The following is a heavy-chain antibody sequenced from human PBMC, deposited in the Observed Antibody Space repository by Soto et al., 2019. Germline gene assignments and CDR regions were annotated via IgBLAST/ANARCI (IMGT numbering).Heavy chain of an antibody. Sequence: EVQLVESGGGLVQPGGSLRLSCAASGFTFTNHWIHWVHQAPGKGLVWVSRINSDGSSTNFAGSVKGRFTISRDNAKNTVYLQMNSLRAEDTAVYYCARGLQYRYGMDVWGQGTTVTVSS. D-gene: IGHD4-4*01. V-gene: IGHV3-74*01. CDR1: GFTFTNHW. J-gene: IGHJ6*02. CDR2: INSDGSST. CDR3: ARGLQYRYGMDV.